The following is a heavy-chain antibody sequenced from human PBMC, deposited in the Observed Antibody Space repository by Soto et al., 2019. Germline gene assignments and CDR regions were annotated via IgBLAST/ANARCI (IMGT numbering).Heavy chain of an antibody. CDR1: GGTFSSYA. D-gene: IGHD4-4*01. Sequence: SVKVSCKASGGTFSSYATSWVRQAPGQGLEWMGGIIPIFGTANYAQKFQGRVTITADKSTSTDYMELSSLRSEDTAVYYCARDSYSNFQFDPWGQGTLVTVSS. CDR2: IIPIFGTA. CDR3: ARDSYSNFQFDP. J-gene: IGHJ5*02. V-gene: IGHV1-69*06.